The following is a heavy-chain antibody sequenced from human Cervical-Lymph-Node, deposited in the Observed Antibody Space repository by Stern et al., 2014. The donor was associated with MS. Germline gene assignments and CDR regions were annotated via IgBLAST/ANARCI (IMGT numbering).Heavy chain of an antibody. J-gene: IGHJ6*02. V-gene: IGHV1-18*01. CDR2: ISAYNGNT. D-gene: IGHD3-3*01. CDR3: ARARAYRWPKNYDFWSGYYDAYYYYGMDV. CDR1: GYTFTSYG. Sequence: QVQLVQSGAEVKKPGASVNVSCKASGYTFTSYGISWVRQAPGQGLEWMGWISAYNGNTNYAQKLQGRVTMTTDTSTSTAYMELRSLRSDDTAVYYCARARAYRWPKNYDFWSGYYDAYYYYGMDVWGQGTTVTVSS.